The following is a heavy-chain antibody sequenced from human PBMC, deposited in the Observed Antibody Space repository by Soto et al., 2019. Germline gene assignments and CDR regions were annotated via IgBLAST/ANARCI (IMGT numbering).Heavy chain of an antibody. J-gene: IGHJ4*02. CDR2: IDTSGTKI. D-gene: IGHD3-3*01. Sequence: QVQLVESGGDLVKPGGSLRLSCAASGYTFSAYYMSWIRQAPGKGLEWISYIDTSGTKIYYADSVKGRFTITRDNAKNSLYLEMNSLRDEDTAVYYCASHYDMWSGYLSPVDYWGQGTLDTVSS. V-gene: IGHV3-11*01. CDR3: ASHYDMWSGYLSPVDY. CDR1: GYTFSAYY.